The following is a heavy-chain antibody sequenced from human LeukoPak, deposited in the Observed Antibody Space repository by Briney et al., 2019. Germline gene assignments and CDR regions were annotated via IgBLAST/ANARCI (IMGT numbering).Heavy chain of an antibody. CDR1: GFTFDDHD. CDR3: ARGSDTAAGLY. J-gene: IGHJ4*02. V-gene: IGHV3-20*04. D-gene: IGHD6-13*01. Sequence: PGGSLRLSCVASGFTFDDHDMSWVRQAPGKGLEWVSNINWNGGSTGYADSVKGRFTISRDNAKNSLYLQMNSLRAEDTAFYYCARGSDTAAGLYWGQGTLVTVSS. CDR2: INWNGGST.